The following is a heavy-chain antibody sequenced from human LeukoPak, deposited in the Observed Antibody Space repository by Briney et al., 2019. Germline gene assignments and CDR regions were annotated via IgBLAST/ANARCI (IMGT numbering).Heavy chain of an antibody. CDR1: GYTFTGYY. Sequence: ASVKVSCKASGYTFTGYYMHWVRQAPGQGLEWMGWINPNSGGTNYAQKFQGRVTMTRDTSISTAYMELSRLRSDDTAVYYCARDVVRGVINYFDYWGQGTLVTVSS. J-gene: IGHJ4*02. CDR3: ARDVVRGVINYFDY. V-gene: IGHV1-2*02. D-gene: IGHD3-10*01. CDR2: INPNSGGT.